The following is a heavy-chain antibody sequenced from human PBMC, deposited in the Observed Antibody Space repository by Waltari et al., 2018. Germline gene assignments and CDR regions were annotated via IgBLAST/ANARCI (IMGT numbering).Heavy chain of an antibody. CDR2: IIPILGIA. V-gene: IGHV1-69*04. J-gene: IGHJ6*02. Sequence: QVQLVQSGAEVKKPGSSVKVSCKASGGPFSSYALIWVQKAPGQGLEWMGRIIPILGIANYAQKFQGRVTITADKSTSTAYMELSSLRSEDTAVYYCARGSPYSSSYYYGMDVWGQGTTVTVSS. CDR1: GGPFSSYA. CDR3: ARGSPYSSSYYYGMDV. D-gene: IGHD6-6*01.